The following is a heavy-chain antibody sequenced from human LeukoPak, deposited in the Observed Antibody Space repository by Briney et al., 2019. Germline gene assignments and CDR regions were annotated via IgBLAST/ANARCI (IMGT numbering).Heavy chain of an antibody. CDR3: ARAPSRRSGSYYANWFDP. D-gene: IGHD3-10*01. Sequence: GASVKVSCKASGYTFTSYDINWVRQATGQGLGWMGWMNPNSGNTGYAQKFQGRVTMTRNTSISTAYMELSSLRSEDTAVYYCARAPSRRSGSYYANWFDPWGQGTLVTVSS. V-gene: IGHV1-8*01. CDR2: MNPNSGNT. CDR1: GYTFTSYD. J-gene: IGHJ5*02.